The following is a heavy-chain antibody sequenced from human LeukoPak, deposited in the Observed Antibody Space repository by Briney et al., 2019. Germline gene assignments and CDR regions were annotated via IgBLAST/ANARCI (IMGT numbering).Heavy chain of an antibody. CDR2: ISYDGSKK. V-gene: IGHV3-30*04. D-gene: IGHD2-2*01. Sequence: AGRSLRLSCAASGFTFNNYAMHWVRQAPGKGLEWVAVISYDGSKKYCADSVKGRFTISRDNSENTLYVQMNSLRAEDTAVYYCARDFAGYCSSTGCYGYYFDYWGQGTLVTVSS. CDR3: ARDFAGYCSSTGCYGYYFDY. CDR1: GFTFNNYA. J-gene: IGHJ4*02.